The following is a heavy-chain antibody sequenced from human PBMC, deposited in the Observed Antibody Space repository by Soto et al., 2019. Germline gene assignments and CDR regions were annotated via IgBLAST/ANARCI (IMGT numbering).Heavy chain of an antibody. CDR2: IKSKTDGGTK. D-gene: IGHD3-10*01. J-gene: IGHJ4*02. CDR1: GFTFSNAW. V-gene: IGHV3-15*07. CDR3: TSSNYYVSGRFPQAPFDY. Sequence: EVQLVESGGGLVKPGGSLSLSCAASGFTFSNAWMHWVRQAPGKGLEWVGRIKSKTDGGTKEYAAPVKGRFTISRDDSKNTLYLHMNSLKTVYTAVYYCTSSNYYVSGRFPQAPFDYWGQGSLLTVSS.